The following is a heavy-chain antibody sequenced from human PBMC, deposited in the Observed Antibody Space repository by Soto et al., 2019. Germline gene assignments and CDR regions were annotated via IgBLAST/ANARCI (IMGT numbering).Heavy chain of an antibody. V-gene: IGHV3-53*01. D-gene: IGHD5-18*01. Sequence: EVQLVESGGGLIQPGGSLRLSCAASGFTVSSNYMSWVRQAPGKGLEWVSVIYSGGSTYYADSVKGRFTISSDNSKNKLYLQMNCVRAEDTAVYYCNSYGQGNKVRYFDYWGQGTLVTVSS. CDR2: IYSGGST. J-gene: IGHJ4*02. CDR3: NSYGQGNKVRYFDY. CDR1: GFTVSSNY.